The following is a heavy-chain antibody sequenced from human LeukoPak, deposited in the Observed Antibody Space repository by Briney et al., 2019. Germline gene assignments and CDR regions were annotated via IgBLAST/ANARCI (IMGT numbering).Heavy chain of an antibody. J-gene: IGHJ4*02. CDR1: GYTFTGYY. D-gene: IGHD2-21*02. V-gene: IGHV1-2*02. CDR2: INPNSGGT. Sequence: ASVKVSCKASGYTFTGYYLYWVRQAPGQGLEWMGWINPNSGGTKYAQKFQGRVTMTRDTSVTTAYMELSRLRSDDTAVYYCARDLLPGVTAMIPQYYFHYWGQGSLVTVSS. CDR3: ARDLLPGVTAMIPQYYFHY.